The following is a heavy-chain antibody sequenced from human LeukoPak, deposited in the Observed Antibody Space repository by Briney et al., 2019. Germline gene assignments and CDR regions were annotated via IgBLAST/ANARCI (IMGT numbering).Heavy chain of an antibody. Sequence: SETLSLTCTVSGGSISSYYWSWIRQPPGKGLEWIGYIYYSGSTNYNPSLKSRVTISVDTSKNQFSLKLSSVTAADTAVYYCARDVGPRYWGQGTLVTVSS. J-gene: IGHJ4*02. CDR1: GGSISSYY. V-gene: IGHV4-59*01. CDR3: ARDVGPRY. CDR2: IYYSGST. D-gene: IGHD3-10*01.